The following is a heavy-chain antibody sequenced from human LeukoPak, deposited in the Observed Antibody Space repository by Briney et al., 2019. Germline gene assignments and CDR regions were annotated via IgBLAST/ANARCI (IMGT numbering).Heavy chain of an antibody. CDR3: AREGLDSYGSYYYYYYMDV. CDR1: GGSISSGSYH. CDR2: IYTSGST. D-gene: IGHD5-18*01. J-gene: IGHJ6*03. Sequence: SQTLSLTCTVSGGSISSGSYHWSWIRQPAGKGLEWIGRIYTSGSTNYNPSLKSRVTISVDTSKNRFSLKLSSVTAADTAVYYCAREGLDSYGSYYYYYYMDVWGKGTTVTVSS. V-gene: IGHV4-61*02.